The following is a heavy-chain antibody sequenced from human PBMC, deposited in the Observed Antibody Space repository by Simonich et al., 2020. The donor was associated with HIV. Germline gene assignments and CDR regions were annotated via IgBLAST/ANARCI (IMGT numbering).Heavy chain of an antibody. CDR2: INSSSSYI. D-gene: IGHD2-2*01. V-gene: IGHV3-21*01. Sequence: EVQLVESGGGLVKPGGSLRLSCAASGFTFSSYSMNWVRQAPGKGLEWVSSINSSSSYIYYADSVKGRFTISRDNAKNSLYLKRNSRRAEDTAVYYCARDGRKGSSTSCSDYWGQGTLVTVSS. CDR1: GFTFSSYS. CDR3: ARDGRKGSSTSCSDY. J-gene: IGHJ4*02.